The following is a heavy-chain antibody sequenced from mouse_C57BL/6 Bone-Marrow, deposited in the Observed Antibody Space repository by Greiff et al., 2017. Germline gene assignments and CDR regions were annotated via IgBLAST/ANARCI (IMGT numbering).Heavy chain of an antibody. D-gene: IGHD1-1*01. V-gene: IGHV14-2*01. J-gene: IGHJ2*01. CDR2: IDPEDGDT. Sequence: EVQLVESGAELVKPGASVKLSCTASGFNIKDYYIHWVKQRTEQGLEWIGRIDPEDGDTKYAPEFQDKATITADTSSNTAYLQLSSLTSEDTAVYYCTRSLIYYGTNYWGQGTTLTVSS. CDR1: GFNIKDYY. CDR3: TRSLIYYGTNY.